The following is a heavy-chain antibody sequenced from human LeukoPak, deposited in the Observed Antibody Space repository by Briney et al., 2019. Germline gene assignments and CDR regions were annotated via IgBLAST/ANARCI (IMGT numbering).Heavy chain of an antibody. CDR3: AREMVRGVITIDY. V-gene: IGHV3-21*01. CDR2: ISSSSSYI. CDR1: GFTFSSYS. J-gene: IGHJ4*02. D-gene: IGHD3-10*01. Sequence: GGSLRLSCAASGFTFSSYSMNWVRQAPGKGLEWVSSISSSSSYIYYADSVKGRFTISRDNAKNSLYLQMNSLRAEDTAVYYCAREMVRGVITIDYWGQGTLVTVSS.